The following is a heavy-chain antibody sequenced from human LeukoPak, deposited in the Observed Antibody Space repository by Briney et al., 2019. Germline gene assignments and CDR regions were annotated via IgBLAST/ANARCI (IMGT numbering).Heavy chain of an antibody. CDR2: ISSSSSYI. CDR1: GFTFSSYS. D-gene: IGHD4-4*01. Sequence: GGSLRLSCAASGFTFSSYSMNWVRQAPGKGLEWVSSISSSSSYIYYADSVKGRFTISRDNAKNSLYLQMNSLRAEDTAVYYCARGLTTVTYRVYWGQGTLVTVSS. CDR3: ARGLTTVTYRVY. J-gene: IGHJ4*02. V-gene: IGHV3-21*01.